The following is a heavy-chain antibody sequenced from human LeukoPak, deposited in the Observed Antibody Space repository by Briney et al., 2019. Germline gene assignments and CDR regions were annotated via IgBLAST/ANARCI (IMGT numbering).Heavy chain of an antibody. J-gene: IGHJ4*02. D-gene: IGHD3-3*01. CDR1: GGSISSSYSY. CDR2: IYYSGST. CDR3: ARLAVLRFVREPSN. V-gene: IGHV4-39*01. Sequence: PSETLSLTCTVSGGSISSSYSYWGWIRQPPGKGLEWIGNIYYSGSTYYSPSLTSRVTVSVDTSENQFSLKLSSVTAADTAVYYCARLAVLRFVREPSNWGQGTLVTVSS.